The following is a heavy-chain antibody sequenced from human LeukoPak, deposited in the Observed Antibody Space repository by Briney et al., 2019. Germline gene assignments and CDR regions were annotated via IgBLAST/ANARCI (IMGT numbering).Heavy chain of an antibody. V-gene: IGHV3-23*01. CDR1: GFTFSSYA. CDR3: ASSHDFWSAPVGEY. J-gene: IGHJ4*02. D-gene: IGHD3-3*01. Sequence: PGGSLRLSCAASGFTFSSYAMSWVRQAPGKGLEWVSSTTGSGGSTSYYADSVKGRFTISRDNSKNTLYLQMHSLRAEDTAIYYCASSHDFWSAPVGEYWGQGTLVTVSS. CDR2: TTGSGGSTS.